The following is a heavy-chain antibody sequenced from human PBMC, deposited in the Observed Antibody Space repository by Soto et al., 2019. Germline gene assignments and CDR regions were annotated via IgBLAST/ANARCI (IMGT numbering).Heavy chain of an antibody. CDR3: ARAAPAPAAMRARNFDY. CDR1: GFTFSSYW. CDR2: IKQDGSEK. D-gene: IGHD2-2*01. J-gene: IGHJ4*02. Sequence: GGSLRLSCAASGFTFSSYWMSWVRQAPGKGLEWVANIKQDGSEKYYVDSVKGRFTISRDNAKNSLYLQMNSLRAEDTAVYYCARAAPAPAAMRARNFDYWGQGTLVTVSS. V-gene: IGHV3-7*01.